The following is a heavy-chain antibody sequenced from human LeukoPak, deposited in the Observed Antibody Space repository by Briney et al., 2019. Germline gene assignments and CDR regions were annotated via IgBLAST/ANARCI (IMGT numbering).Heavy chain of an antibody. D-gene: IGHD6-13*01. J-gene: IGHJ2*01. V-gene: IGHV4-30-2*01. CDR2: IYHSGST. CDR3: ARVPGIAAAGTLNYWYFDL. Sequence: PSQTLSLTCTVSGGSISSGGYYWSWIRQPPGKGLEWIGYIYHSGSTYYNPSLKSRVTISVDRSKNQFSLKLSSVTAADTAVYYCARVPGIAAAGTLNYWYFDLWGRGTLVTVSS. CDR1: GGSISSGGYY.